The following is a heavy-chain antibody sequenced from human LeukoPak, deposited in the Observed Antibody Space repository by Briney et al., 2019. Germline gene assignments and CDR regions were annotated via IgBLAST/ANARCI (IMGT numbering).Heavy chain of an antibody. V-gene: IGHV3-7*03. CDR3: ARDNPPDY. CDR2: IKQVGSEK. J-gene: IGHJ4*02. Sequence: GGSLRLSCAASGFTFSSSWMSWVRQAPGKGLEWVANIKQVGSEKSYVESVRGRFTISRDNAKNSLYLQLNSLRAEDTALYYCARDNPPDYWGQGTLVTVSS. CDR1: GFTFSSSW.